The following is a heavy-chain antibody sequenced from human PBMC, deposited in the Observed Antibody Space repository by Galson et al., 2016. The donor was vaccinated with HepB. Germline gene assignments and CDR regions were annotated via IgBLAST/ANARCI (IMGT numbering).Heavy chain of an antibody. CDR3: SEGGYSGYG. CDR1: GFAFAGYA. D-gene: IGHD5-12*01. Sequence: SLRLSCAASGFAFAGYAMTWFRQAPGKGLEWVGFIKSRSYGETTEYAASVRGRFIISRDDSKSIAYLQMNSLKSEDTAVYHCSEGGYSGYGWGQGSLVPV. V-gene: IGHV3-49*03. CDR2: IKSRSYGETT. J-gene: IGHJ4*02.